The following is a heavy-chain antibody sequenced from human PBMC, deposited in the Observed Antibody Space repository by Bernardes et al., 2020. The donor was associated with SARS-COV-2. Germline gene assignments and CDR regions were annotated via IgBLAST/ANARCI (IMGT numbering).Heavy chain of an antibody. V-gene: IGHV1-18*01. CDR2: SSAYNGNT. D-gene: IGHD7-27*01. J-gene: IGHJ6*02. Sequence: AAVQVSCKASGYTFTSYGISWVRQAPGQGLEWMGWSSAYNGNTNYAQKFQGRVTMTSDTSTSTAYMELRSLRSDDTAVYYCARAKGLGYGMDVWGQGTTVTVSS. CDR1: GYTFTSYG. CDR3: ARAKGLGYGMDV.